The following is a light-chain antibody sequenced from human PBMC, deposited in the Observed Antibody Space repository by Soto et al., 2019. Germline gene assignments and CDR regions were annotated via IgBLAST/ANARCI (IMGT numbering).Light chain of an antibody. CDR3: SSYAGSNNLYV. Sequence: QSALTQPPSASGSPGRSVTISCTGTSSDIGVYNYVSWYQQHPGKAPKLMLYEVSKRPSGVPDRFSGSKSGNTASLTVSGLQAEDEADYYCSSYAGSNNLYVFGTGTKVTVL. V-gene: IGLV2-8*01. J-gene: IGLJ1*01. CDR2: EVS. CDR1: SSDIGVYNY.